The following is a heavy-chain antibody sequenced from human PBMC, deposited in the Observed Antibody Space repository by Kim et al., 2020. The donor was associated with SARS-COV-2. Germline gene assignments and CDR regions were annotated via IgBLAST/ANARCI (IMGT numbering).Heavy chain of an antibody. V-gene: IGHV4-59*01. CDR3: ARELNDYDILTGGGDGMDV. CDR1: GGSISSYY. Sequence: SETLSLTCTVSGGSISSYYWSWIRQPPGKGLEWIGYIYYSGSTNYNPSLKSRVTISVDTSKNQFSLKLSSVTAADTAVYYCARELNDYDILTGGGDGMDVCGQGTTVTVSS. J-gene: IGHJ6*02. CDR2: IYYSGST. D-gene: IGHD3-9*01.